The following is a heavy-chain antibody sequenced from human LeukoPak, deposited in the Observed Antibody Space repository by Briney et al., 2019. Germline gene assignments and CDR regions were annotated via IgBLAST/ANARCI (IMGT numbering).Heavy chain of an antibody. CDR3: ARGAGGGFRELLGWFDP. J-gene: IGHJ5*02. Sequence: SQTLSLTCTVSGGSISSGGYYWSWLRQHPGKGLEWIGYIYYSGSTYYNPSLKSRVTISVDTSKNQFSLKLSSVTAADTAVYYCARGAGGGFRELLGWFDPWGQGTLVTVSS. CDR1: GGSISSGGYY. D-gene: IGHD3-10*01. CDR2: IYYSGST. V-gene: IGHV4-31*03.